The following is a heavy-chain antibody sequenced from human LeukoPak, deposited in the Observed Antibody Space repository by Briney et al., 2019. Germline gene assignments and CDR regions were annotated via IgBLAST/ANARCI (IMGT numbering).Heavy chain of an antibody. CDR3: ARGESMDAFDI. CDR2: IYPGDSDT. V-gene: IGHV5-51*01. D-gene: IGHD3-10*01. CDR1: GYSLTSYW. Sequence: GESLKISCKGFGYSLTSYWIGWVRQMPGKGLEWMGIIYPGDSDTRYSPSFQGQVTISADKSISTAYLQWSSLRASDTAMYYCARGESMDAFDIWGQGTMVTVSS. J-gene: IGHJ3*02.